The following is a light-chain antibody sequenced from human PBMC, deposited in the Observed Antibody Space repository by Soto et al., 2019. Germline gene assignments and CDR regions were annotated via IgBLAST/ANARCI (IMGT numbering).Light chain of an antibody. J-gene: IGLJ1*01. V-gene: IGLV1-40*01. CDR2: GNS. CDR1: SSNIGAGYD. Sequence: QSVLTQPPSVSGAPGQRVIISCTGSSSNIGAGYDVHWYQQLPGTAPKLLIYGNSNRPSVVPARFSGSKSGTSASLAITGLQAEDEADYYCQSYDSSLSALYVFGTGTKLTVL. CDR3: QSYDSSLSALYV.